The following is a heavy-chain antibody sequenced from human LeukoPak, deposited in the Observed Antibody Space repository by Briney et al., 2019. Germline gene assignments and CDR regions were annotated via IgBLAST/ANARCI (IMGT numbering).Heavy chain of an antibody. J-gene: IGHJ6*02. D-gene: IGHD6-13*01. CDR2: IIPILGIV. CDR3: ARTGSPYSSSVYYYYGMDV. V-gene: IGHV1-69*04. Sequence: SVKVSCKASGGTFSSYAISWVRQAPGQGLEWMGRIIPILGIVNYAQKFQGRVTITADKSTSTAYMELSSLRSEDTAVYYCARTGSPYSSSVYYYYGMDVWGQGTTVTVSS. CDR1: GGTFSSYA.